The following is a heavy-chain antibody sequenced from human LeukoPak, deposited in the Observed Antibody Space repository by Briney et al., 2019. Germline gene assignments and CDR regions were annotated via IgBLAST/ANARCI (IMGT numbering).Heavy chain of an antibody. CDR1: GFTFSSYW. CDR2: IKQDGSEK. Sequence: GGSLRLSCAASGFTFSSYWMSWVRQAPGKGLEWVANIKQDGSEKYYVDSVKGRFTISRDNAKNSLYLQMNGLRAEDTAVYYCARVGGYGDDPGYFDLWGRGTLVTVSS. D-gene: IGHD4-17*01. CDR3: ARVGGYGDDPGYFDL. V-gene: IGHV3-7*01. J-gene: IGHJ2*01.